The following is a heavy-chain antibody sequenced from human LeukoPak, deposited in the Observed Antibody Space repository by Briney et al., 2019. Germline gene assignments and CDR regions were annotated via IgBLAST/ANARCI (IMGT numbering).Heavy chain of an antibody. J-gene: IGHJ5*02. CDR2: IIPIFGTA. Sequence: SVKVSCMASGGTFSSYAISWVRQAPGQGLEWMGGIIPIFGTANYAQKFQGRVTITADESTSTAYMELSSLRSEDTAVYYCARKRDWFLHGYNWFDPWGQGTLVTVSS. CDR3: ARKRDWFLHGYNWFDP. D-gene: IGHD3/OR15-3a*01. CDR1: GGTFSSYA. V-gene: IGHV1-69*13.